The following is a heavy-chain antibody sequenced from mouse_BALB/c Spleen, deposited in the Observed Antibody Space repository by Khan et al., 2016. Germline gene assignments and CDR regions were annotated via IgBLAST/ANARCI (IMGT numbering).Heavy chain of an antibody. V-gene: IGHV9-3-1*01. CDR3: ARRLRLEAMDY. D-gene: IGHD1-2*01. CDR2: INTYTGEP. J-gene: IGHJ4*01. CDR1: GYTFTNYG. Sequence: QIQLVQSGPELKKPGETVKISCKASGYTFTNYGMNWVKQAPGKGLKWMGWINTYTGEPTYADDFKGRFAFSLETSASTAYLQINNLKNEDTATYFCARRLRLEAMDYWGQGTSVTVSS.